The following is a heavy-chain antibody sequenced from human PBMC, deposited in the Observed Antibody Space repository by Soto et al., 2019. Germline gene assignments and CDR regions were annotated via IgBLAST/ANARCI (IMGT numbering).Heavy chain of an antibody. Sequence: QVQLVQSGAEVKKPGASVKVSCKASGYTFTSYAMHWVRQAPGQRLEWMGWINAGNGNTKYSQKFQGRVTITRDTSASTAYIELSSLRSEDTAVYYCARETNPNYYYYGMDVWGQGTTVTVSS. D-gene: IGHD1-7*01. CDR1: GYTFTSYA. CDR3: ARETNPNYYYYGMDV. J-gene: IGHJ6*02. V-gene: IGHV1-3*01. CDR2: INAGNGNT.